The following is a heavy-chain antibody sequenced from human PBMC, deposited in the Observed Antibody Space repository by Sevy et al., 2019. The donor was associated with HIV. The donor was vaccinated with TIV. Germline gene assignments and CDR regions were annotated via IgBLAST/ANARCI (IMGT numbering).Heavy chain of an antibody. CDR1: RFTFSSYA. CDR3: AKGGYCSSTSCRYYYYGMDV. D-gene: IGHD2-2*01. Sequence: GGSLRLSCAASRFTFSSYAMSWVRQAPGKGLEWVSAITGSGGSTYYSDSVKGRFTISRDNSKNTLYLQMNSLRAEDTAVYYCAKGGYCSSTSCRYYYYGMDVWGHGTTVTVSS. V-gene: IGHV3-23*01. J-gene: IGHJ6*02. CDR2: ITGSGGST.